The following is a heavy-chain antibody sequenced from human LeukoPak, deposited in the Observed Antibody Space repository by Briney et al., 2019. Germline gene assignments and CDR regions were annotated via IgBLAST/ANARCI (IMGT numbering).Heavy chain of an antibody. CDR1: GGSFSGYY. Sequence: SETLSLTCAVYGGSFSGYYWSWIRQPPGKGLEWIGEINHSGSTNYNPSLKSRVTISVDTSKNQFSLKLSSVTAADTAVYYCARAPTLTPPDIVVVVAATFPYYFDYWGQGTLVTVSS. D-gene: IGHD2-15*01. CDR2: INHSGST. J-gene: IGHJ4*02. CDR3: ARAPTLTPPDIVVVVAATFPYYFDY. V-gene: IGHV4-34*01.